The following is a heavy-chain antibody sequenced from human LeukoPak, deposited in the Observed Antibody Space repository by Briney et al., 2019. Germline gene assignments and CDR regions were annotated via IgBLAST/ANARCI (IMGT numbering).Heavy chain of an antibody. V-gene: IGHV4-39*07. CDR1: GASISSSDYY. D-gene: IGHD6-6*01. CDR2: IYYSGST. CDR3: ARGGAARYNWFDP. Sequence: SETLSLTCTVSGASISSSDYYWGWIRQPPEKGLEWIGSIYYSGSTYYNPSLKSRVTISVDTSKNQFSLKLSSVTAADTAVYYCARGGAARYNWFDPWGQGTLVTVSS. J-gene: IGHJ5*02.